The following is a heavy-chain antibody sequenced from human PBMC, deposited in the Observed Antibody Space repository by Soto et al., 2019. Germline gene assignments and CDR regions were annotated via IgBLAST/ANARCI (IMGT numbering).Heavy chain of an antibody. J-gene: IGHJ4*02. CDR1: GGTFSSYA. V-gene: IGHV1-69*01. Sequence: QVQLVQSGAEVKKPGSSVKVSCKASGGTFSSYAISWVRQAPGQGLAWMGGIIPIFGTANYAQKFQGRVTITADESTSTAYMELSSLRSEDTAVYYCAWELKGLRFVSFPYWGQGPLVTVSS. CDR2: IIPIFGTA. D-gene: IGHD5-12*01. CDR3: AWELKGLRFVSFPY.